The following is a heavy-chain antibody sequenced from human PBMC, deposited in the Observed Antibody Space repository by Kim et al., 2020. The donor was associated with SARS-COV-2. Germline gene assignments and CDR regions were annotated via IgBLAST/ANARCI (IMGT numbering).Heavy chain of an antibody. D-gene: IGHD1-1*01. J-gene: IGHJ5*02. CDR3: ARGVRGEGYNSP. CDR1: GGSFNDFY. CDR2: INNSGST. Sequence: SETLSLTCAVYGGSFNDFYWNWIRQSPGKGLEWIGEINNSGSTNYNPPLKSRLTISVDTPRNQFSLKLRSVTAADMAVYYCARGVRGEGYNSPWGQGTLVTVSS. V-gene: IGHV4-34*01.